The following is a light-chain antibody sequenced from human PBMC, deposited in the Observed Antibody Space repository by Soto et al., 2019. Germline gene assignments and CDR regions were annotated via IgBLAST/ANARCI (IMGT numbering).Light chain of an antibody. CDR1: QNVSTY. CDR3: QQRTNWLT. Sequence: EIVLTQSPATLSLSPGERVTLSCRASQNVSTYLAWYQQKPGQAPRLLIYDASDRATGIPARFSGSVSGTDFTLTISSPEPEDSAVYYCQQRTNWLTFGPGTKVDIK. CDR2: DAS. V-gene: IGKV3-11*01. J-gene: IGKJ3*01.